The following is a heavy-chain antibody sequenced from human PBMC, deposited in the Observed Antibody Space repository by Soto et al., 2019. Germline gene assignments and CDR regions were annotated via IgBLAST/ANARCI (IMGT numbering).Heavy chain of an antibody. CDR3: ARERRSSGWYSVGYFDC. D-gene: IGHD6-19*01. J-gene: IGHJ4*02. CDR2: TYYRSKWYN. V-gene: IGHV6-1*01. Sequence: QTLSLTCAISGDSVSSNSAALNWIRQSPSRGLEWLGRTYYRSKWYNDYAVSVKSRITINPDTSKNQFSLQLNSVTPEDTAVYYCARERRSSGWYSVGYFDCWGQGTLVTVSS. CDR1: GDSVSSNSAA.